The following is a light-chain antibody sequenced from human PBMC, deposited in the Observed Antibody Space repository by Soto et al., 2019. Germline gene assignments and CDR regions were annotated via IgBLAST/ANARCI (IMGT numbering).Light chain of an antibody. CDR1: SSNIGGNS. J-gene: IGLJ1*01. Sequence: QSAMTQPPSVSAAPGQKVNISCSGSSSNIGGNSVSWYQQLPGTAPKLLIYDDNKRPSGIPDRFSGSKSGTSATLGITGFQTGDEADYYCGSWDSSLSAYVFGTGTKLTVL. V-gene: IGLV1-51*01. CDR2: DDN. CDR3: GSWDSSLSAYV.